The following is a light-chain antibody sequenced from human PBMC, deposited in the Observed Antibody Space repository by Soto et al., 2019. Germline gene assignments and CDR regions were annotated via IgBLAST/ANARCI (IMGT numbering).Light chain of an antibody. Sequence: EIVLTQSPATLSLSPGERATLSCRASQSVSSYLAWYQQKPGQAPRLLIYDASNRATGIPARFSGSGSGTDFTLTISSLEPEDFAVYYCQQRSNLITFGQGTHWRLN. CDR2: DAS. CDR3: QQRSNLIT. CDR1: QSVSSY. J-gene: IGKJ5*01. V-gene: IGKV3-11*01.